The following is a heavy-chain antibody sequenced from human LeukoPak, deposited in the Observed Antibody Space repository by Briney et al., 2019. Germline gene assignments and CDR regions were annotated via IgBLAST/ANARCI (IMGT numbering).Heavy chain of an antibody. Sequence: GRSLRLSCAASGFTFSSYAMHWVRQAPGKGLEGVAVISYDGSNKYYADAVKGRFTISRDNSKNTLYLQMNSLRAEDTAVYYCARSGTYYDFWSGYPSDYFYGMDVWGQGTTVTVSS. D-gene: IGHD3-3*01. J-gene: IGHJ6*02. V-gene: IGHV3-30-3*01. CDR1: GFTFSSYA. CDR3: ARSGTYYDFWSGYPSDYFYGMDV. CDR2: ISYDGSNK.